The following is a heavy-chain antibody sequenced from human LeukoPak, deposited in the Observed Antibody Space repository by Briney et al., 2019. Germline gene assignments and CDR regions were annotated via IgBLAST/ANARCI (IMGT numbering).Heavy chain of an antibody. CDR3: AKTLSLPGYSSRWYWYYFDY. V-gene: IGHV3-23*01. D-gene: IGHD6-13*01. Sequence: PGGSLRLSCAASGFTFSSYAMSWVRQAPGKGPEWVSDISGSGGNTYYADSARGRFTISRDNSKNTLYLQMNSLRAEDTAVYYCAKTLSLPGYSSRWYWYYFDYWGQGTLVTVSS. CDR2: ISGSGGNT. CDR1: GFTFSSYA. J-gene: IGHJ4*02.